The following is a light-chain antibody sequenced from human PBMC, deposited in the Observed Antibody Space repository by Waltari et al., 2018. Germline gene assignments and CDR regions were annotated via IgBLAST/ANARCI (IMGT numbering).Light chain of an antibody. V-gene: IGKV3-20*01. Sequence: ELVSTQSPGTLSLSPGERATVSCRASQSVSRALAWYQQKPGQAPRLLIYGASTRATGIPDRFSGSGSGTDVSLTVSRLEPDDFAVYYCQHYLRLPVTFGQGTTVEI. CDR3: QHYLRLPVT. J-gene: IGKJ1*01. CDR2: GAS. CDR1: QSVSRA.